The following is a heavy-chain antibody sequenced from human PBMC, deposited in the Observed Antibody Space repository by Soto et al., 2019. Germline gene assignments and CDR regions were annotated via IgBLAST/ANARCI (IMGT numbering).Heavy chain of an antibody. J-gene: IGHJ4*02. Sequence: EVQLLDSGGTLVQPGGSLRLSCAASGFTFSTYAMNWVRQAPGKGLEWVAYISGSSGGSTYYADSVKGRFTISRDNSKNTLFLQMNSLRVEDTAVYYCAKVSRFPGGLRSLFWGQGSLVTVSS. CDR2: ISGSSGGST. CDR3: AKVSRFPGGLRSLF. D-gene: IGHD3-10*01. V-gene: IGHV3-23*01. CDR1: GFTFSTYA.